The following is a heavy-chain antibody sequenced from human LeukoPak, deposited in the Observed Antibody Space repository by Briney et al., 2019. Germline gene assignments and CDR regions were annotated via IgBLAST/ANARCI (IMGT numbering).Heavy chain of an antibody. CDR3: ARDTVTTFRFRDYYYYGMDV. V-gene: IGHV3-23*01. J-gene: IGHJ6*02. CDR1: GFTFSSYA. Sequence: GGSLRLSCAASGFTFSSYAMSWVRQAPGKGLEWVSAISGSGGSTYYADSVKGRFTISRDNSKNTLYLQMNSLRAEDTAVYYCARDTVTTFRFRDYYYYGMDVWGQGTTVTVSS. CDR2: ISGSGGST. D-gene: IGHD4-17*01.